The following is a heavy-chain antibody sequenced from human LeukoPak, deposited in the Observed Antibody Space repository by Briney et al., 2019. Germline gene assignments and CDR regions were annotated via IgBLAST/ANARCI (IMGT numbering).Heavy chain of an antibody. CDR2: INPNSGGT. J-gene: IGHJ4*02. D-gene: IGHD3-3*01. Sequence: GASVKVSCKASGYTFTGYYMHWVRQAPGQGLEWMGWINPNSGGTNYAQKFQGRVTMTRDTSISTAYMELSRLRSDDTAVYYCARGSIFGEASLDYWGQGTLVTVSS. CDR3: ARGSIFGEASLDY. V-gene: IGHV1-2*02. CDR1: GYTFTGYY.